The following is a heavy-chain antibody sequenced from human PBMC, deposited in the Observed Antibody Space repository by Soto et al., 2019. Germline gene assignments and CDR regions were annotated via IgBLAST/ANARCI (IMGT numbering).Heavy chain of an antibody. CDR2: IIPIFGTP. D-gene: IGHD3-10*01. CDR1: GGIFSTYA. V-gene: IGHV1-69*01. J-gene: IGHJ4*02. Sequence: QVQLVQSGAEVKKPGSSVKVSCKASGGIFSTYAISWLRRSPGKGLGWMGGIIPIFGTPTYAQRFQGRVTITADESTSTAYMELSRLRSEDTAVYYCARDRDDYGSGNYYNRIDFWGQGTLVTVSS. CDR3: ARDRDDYGSGNYYNRIDF.